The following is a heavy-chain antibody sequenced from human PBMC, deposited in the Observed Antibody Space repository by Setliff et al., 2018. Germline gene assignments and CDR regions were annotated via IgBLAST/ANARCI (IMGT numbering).Heavy chain of an antibody. Sequence: SVKVSCKASGGTFSSYAISWVRQAPGQGLEWMGRIIPIFGTANYAQKFQGRVTITAXXXTSTXYMXXXXXRXEDTAVYYCARVRLVATTNYYYYYYMDVWGKGTTVTVSS. D-gene: IGHD5-12*01. J-gene: IGHJ6*03. CDR1: GGTFSSYA. V-gene: IGHV1-69*13. CDR2: IIPIFGTA. CDR3: ARVRLVATTNYYYYYYMDV.